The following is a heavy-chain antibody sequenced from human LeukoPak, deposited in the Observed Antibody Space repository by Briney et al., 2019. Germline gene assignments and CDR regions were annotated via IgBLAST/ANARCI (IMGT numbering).Heavy chain of an antibody. D-gene: IGHD3-10*01. Sequence: PSETLSLTCAVYGGSFSGYYWSWIRQPPGKGLEWIGEINHSGSTNYDPSLKSRVTISVDTSKNQFSLKLSSVTAADTAVYYCARGGSGILAGYYFDYWGQGTLVTVSS. J-gene: IGHJ4*02. CDR3: ARGGSGILAGYYFDY. CDR1: GGSFSGYY. V-gene: IGHV4-34*01. CDR2: INHSGST.